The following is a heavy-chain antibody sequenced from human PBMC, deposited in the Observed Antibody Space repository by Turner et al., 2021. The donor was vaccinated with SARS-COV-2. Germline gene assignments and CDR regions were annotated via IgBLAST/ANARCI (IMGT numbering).Heavy chain of an antibody. CDR2: IYSGGST. CDR3: ARDYGDYYFDY. J-gene: IGHJ4*02. CDR1: GFIVSSYY. Sequence: EVQLVESGGGLIQPGGSLRLSCVASGFIVSSYYMSWVRQAPGKGLEWVSVIYSGGSTYYADSVKGRFTISRDNSKNTLYLQMNSLRAEDTAVYYCARDYGDYYFDYWGQGTLVTVSS. V-gene: IGHV3-53*01. D-gene: IGHD4-17*01.